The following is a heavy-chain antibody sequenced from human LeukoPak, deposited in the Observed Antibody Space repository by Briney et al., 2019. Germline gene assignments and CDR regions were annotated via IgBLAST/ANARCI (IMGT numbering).Heavy chain of an antibody. CDR2: ISSGSSYI. CDR3: ARYDYVWGSYRPYYFDY. V-gene: IGHV3-21*04. Sequence: GGSLRLSCAASGLTFSRYSMNCVRQAPGKGLEWVSSISSGSSYIYYADSVKGRFTISRDNAKNSLYLQMNSLRAEDTALYYCARYDYVWGSYRPYYFDYWGQGTLVTVSS. J-gene: IGHJ4*02. CDR1: GLTFSRYS. D-gene: IGHD3-16*02.